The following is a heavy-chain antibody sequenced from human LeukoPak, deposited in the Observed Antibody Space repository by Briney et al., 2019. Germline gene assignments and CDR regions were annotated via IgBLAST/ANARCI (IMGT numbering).Heavy chain of an antibody. Sequence: SETLSLTCTVSGYSISSGYYWGWIRPPPGKGLEWIGSIYHSGSTYYNPSLKSRVTISVDTSKNQFSLKLSSVTAADTAVYYCARQGSAFGGFLPDAFDIWGQGTMVTVSS. D-gene: IGHD3-16*01. CDR2: IYHSGST. V-gene: IGHV4-38-2*02. J-gene: IGHJ3*02. CDR1: GYSISSGYY. CDR3: ARQGSAFGGFLPDAFDI.